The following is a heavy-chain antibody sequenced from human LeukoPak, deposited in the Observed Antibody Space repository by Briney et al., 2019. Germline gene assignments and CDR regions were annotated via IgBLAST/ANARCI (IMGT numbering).Heavy chain of an antibody. Sequence: PGGSLRLSCSASGFTFWNYGMSWVRQAPGKGLEWVSGINWNGGSTGYADSVKGRFTISRDNAKNSLYLQMNSLRAEDTALYYCARGTLKAAATDFDYWGQGTLVTVSS. D-gene: IGHD6-13*01. V-gene: IGHV3-20*04. J-gene: IGHJ4*02. CDR1: GFTFWNYG. CDR2: INWNGGST. CDR3: ARGTLKAAATDFDY.